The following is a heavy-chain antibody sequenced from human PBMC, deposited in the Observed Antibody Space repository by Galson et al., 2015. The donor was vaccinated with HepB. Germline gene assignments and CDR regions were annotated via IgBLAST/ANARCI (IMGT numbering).Heavy chain of an antibody. Sequence: SVKVSCKVSGYTLTELSMHWVRQAPGKGLEWMGGFDPEDGETIYAQKFQGRVTMTEDTSTDTAYMELSSLRSEDTAVYYCATDGYYYDSSGYYGSVYWGQGTLVTVSS. J-gene: IGHJ4*02. D-gene: IGHD3-22*01. CDR1: GYTLTELS. CDR3: ATDGYYYDSSGYYGSVY. V-gene: IGHV1-24*01. CDR2: FDPEDGET.